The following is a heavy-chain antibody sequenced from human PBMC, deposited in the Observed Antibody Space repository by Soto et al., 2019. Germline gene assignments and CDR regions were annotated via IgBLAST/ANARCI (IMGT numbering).Heavy chain of an antibody. D-gene: IGHD2-2*01. CDR2: ISGSGGST. CDR3: AKDLAVVVPAAFGMDV. J-gene: IGHJ6*02. Sequence: GGSLRLSCADSGFTFSSYAMSWVRQAPGKGLEWVSAISGSGGSTYYADSVKGRFTISRDNSKNTLYLQMNSLRAEDTAVYYCAKDLAVVVPAAFGMDVWGQGTTVTVSS. V-gene: IGHV3-23*01. CDR1: GFTFSSYA.